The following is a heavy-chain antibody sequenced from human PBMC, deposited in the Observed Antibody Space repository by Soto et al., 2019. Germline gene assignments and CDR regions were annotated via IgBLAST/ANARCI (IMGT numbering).Heavy chain of an antibody. J-gene: IGHJ4*02. CDR1: GFTFSGSW. D-gene: IGHD3-10*01. Sequence: EVQLVESGGGLVQPGGSLRLSCAASGFTFSGSWMHWVRQAPGKGLVWVSRINGDGSGTSYADFVKGRFTISRDDAKNTLFLQMKGLRAEDTAVYYCARGMFGSGTANDYWGQGTLVTVSS. CDR3: ARGMFGSGTANDY. CDR2: INGDGSGT. V-gene: IGHV3-74*01.